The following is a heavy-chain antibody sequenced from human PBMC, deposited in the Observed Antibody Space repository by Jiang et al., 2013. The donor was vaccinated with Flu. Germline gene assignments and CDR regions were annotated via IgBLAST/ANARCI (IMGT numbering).Heavy chain of an antibody. J-gene: IGHJ4*02. CDR3: ARGQAAHDY. D-gene: IGHD2-15*01. V-gene: IGHV1-8*01. Sequence: YAQKFQGRVTMTRNTSISTAYMELSSLRSEDTAVYYCARGQAAHDYWGRGTLVTVSS.